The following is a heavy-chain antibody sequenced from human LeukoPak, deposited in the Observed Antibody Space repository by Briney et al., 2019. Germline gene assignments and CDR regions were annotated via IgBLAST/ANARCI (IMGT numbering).Heavy chain of an antibody. CDR1: GFSFSDHY. V-gene: IGHV3-72*01. Sequence: GGSLRLSCAASGFSFSDHYMDWVRLAPGKGLEWVGRIKNKANSYGTDYAASVKGRFTLSRDDSKDSLYLQMNSLRSEDTALYYCTRVRLGAATRYFDYWGQRTLVTVSS. J-gene: IGHJ4*02. D-gene: IGHD1-26*01. CDR2: IKNKANSYGT. CDR3: TRVRLGAATRYFDY.